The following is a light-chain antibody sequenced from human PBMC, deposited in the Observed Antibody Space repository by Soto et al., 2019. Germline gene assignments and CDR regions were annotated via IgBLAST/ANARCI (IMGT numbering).Light chain of an antibody. CDR1: QSVSSN. V-gene: IGKV3D-15*01. CDR3: QQYNSYSWT. CDR2: GAS. Sequence: EVVMTQSPATLSVSPGERATLSCRASQSVSSNLAWYEHKAGQAPRLLIYGASTRATGIPARFSGSGSGTEFTLTISSLQPDDFATYYCQQYNSYSWTFGQGTKVDIK. J-gene: IGKJ1*01.